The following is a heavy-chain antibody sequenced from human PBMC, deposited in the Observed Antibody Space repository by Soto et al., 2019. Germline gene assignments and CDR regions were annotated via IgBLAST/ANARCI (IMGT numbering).Heavy chain of an antibody. CDR2: ISSPGVTT. V-gene: IGHV3-23*01. Sequence: EILLLESGGALVQPGGSLRLSCAASGFTFNTYVMSWVRQPPGKGLEWVSTISSPGVTTYYTDSVKGRFTISRDNAKSTLYLHMSSLRAEDTAVYYCAKDPTPTAINMGPDYFDSWGQGTLVTVSS. J-gene: IGHJ4*02. D-gene: IGHD1-26*01. CDR1: GFTFNTYV. CDR3: AKDPTPTAINMGPDYFDS.